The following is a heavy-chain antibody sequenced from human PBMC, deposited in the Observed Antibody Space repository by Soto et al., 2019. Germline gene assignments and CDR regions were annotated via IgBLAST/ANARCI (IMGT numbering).Heavy chain of an antibody. V-gene: IGHV3-33*01. Sequence: QPGGSLRLSCAASGFTFSSYGMHWVRQAPGKGLEWVAVIWYDGSNKYYADSVKGRFTISRDNSKNTLYLQMNSLRAEDTAVYYCARETGGIFGVVIIPSPFDYWGQGTLVTVSS. D-gene: IGHD3-3*01. CDR3: ARETGGIFGVVIIPSPFDY. CDR2: IWYDGSNK. CDR1: GFTFSSYG. J-gene: IGHJ4*02.